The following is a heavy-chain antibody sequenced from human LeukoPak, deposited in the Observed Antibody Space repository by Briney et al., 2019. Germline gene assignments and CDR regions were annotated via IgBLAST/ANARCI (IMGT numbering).Heavy chain of an antibody. D-gene: IGHD6-19*01. V-gene: IGHV3-23*01. CDR2: ITGSGGTT. CDR1: EFTFSSYA. Sequence: GGSLRLSCAASEFTFSSYAMTWVRQAPGKGLEWVSGITGSGGTTYYADSVRGRFTISRDNSKNTLYLQMNSLRAEDTAVYYCAKDGLGQWPYYLDYWGQGTLVTVSS. J-gene: IGHJ4*02. CDR3: AKDGLGQWPYYLDY.